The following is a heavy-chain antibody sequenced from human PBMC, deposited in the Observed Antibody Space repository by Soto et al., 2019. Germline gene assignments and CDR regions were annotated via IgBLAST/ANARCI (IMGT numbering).Heavy chain of an antibody. J-gene: IGHJ4*02. V-gene: IGHV4-39*01. CDR3: ARTQNKGTYYYDSSGYPRPGFDY. D-gene: IGHD3-22*01. CDR2: IYYSGST. CDR1: GGSISSSSYY. Sequence: PSETVSLTCTVSGGSISSSSYYWGWIRQPPGKGLEWIGSIYYSGSTYYNPSLKSRVTISVDTSKNQFSLKLSSVTAAGTAVYYCARTQNKGTYYYDSSGYPRPGFDYWGQGTLVTVSS.